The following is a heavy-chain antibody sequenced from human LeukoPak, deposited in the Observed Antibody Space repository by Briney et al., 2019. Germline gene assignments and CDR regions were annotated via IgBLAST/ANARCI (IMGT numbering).Heavy chain of an antibody. D-gene: IGHD5-18*01. CDR1: GFTFSSYS. V-gene: IGHV3-48*02. CDR2: ISSSSSTI. Sequence: GGSLRLSCAASGFTFSSYSMNWVRQAPGKGLEWVSYISSSSSTIYYADSVKGRFTISRDNAKNSLYLQMNSLRDEGTAVYYCARDRTAVSYGLHYYYYGMDVWGQGTTVTVSS. CDR3: ARDRTAVSYGLHYYYYGMDV. J-gene: IGHJ6*02.